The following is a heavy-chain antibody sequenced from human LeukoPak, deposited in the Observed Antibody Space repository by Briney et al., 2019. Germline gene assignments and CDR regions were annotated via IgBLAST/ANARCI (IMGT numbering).Heavy chain of an antibody. V-gene: IGHV3-21*01. Sequence: GGSLRLSCAASGFTFSSYSMNWVRQAPGKGLEWVSPISSSSSYIYYADSVKGRFTISRDNAKNSLYLQMNSLRAEDTAVYYCARDRDYYDSSGYSFDAFDIWGQGTMVTVSS. CDR1: GFTFSSYS. J-gene: IGHJ3*02. CDR3: ARDRDYYDSSGYSFDAFDI. CDR2: ISSSSSYI. D-gene: IGHD3-22*01.